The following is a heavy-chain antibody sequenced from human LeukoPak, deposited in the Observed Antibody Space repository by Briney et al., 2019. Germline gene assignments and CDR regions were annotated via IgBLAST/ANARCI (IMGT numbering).Heavy chain of an antibody. CDR3: ALRVVAATPHGYYYYYGMDV. Sequence: SVKVSYKTSGGTFSSYAISWVRQAPGQGLEWMGGIIPIFGTANYAQKFQGRVTITADESTSTAYMELSSLRSEDTDVYYCALRVVAATPHGYYYYYGMDVWGQGTTVTVSS. CDR1: GGTFSSYA. J-gene: IGHJ6*02. CDR2: IIPIFGTA. V-gene: IGHV1-69*01. D-gene: IGHD2-15*01.